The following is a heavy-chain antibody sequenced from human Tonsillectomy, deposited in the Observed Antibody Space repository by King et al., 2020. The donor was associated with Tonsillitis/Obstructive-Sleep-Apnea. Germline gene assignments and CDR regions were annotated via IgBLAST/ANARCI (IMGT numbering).Heavy chain of an antibody. D-gene: IGHD2-8*02. J-gene: IGHJ4*02. V-gene: IGHV4-39*02. CDR1: GGSIRSSTYY. Sequence: VQLQESGPGLVKPSETLSLTCSVSGGSIRSSTYYWGWIRQPPGKGLEWFGSIYYGGNTYYNPSLKSRVTITVDTSKNHFSLQLSSVTAADTAVYYCARLYGCIHPPDYGGQGTLVTVSS. CDR2: IYYGGNT. CDR3: ARLYGCIHPPDY.